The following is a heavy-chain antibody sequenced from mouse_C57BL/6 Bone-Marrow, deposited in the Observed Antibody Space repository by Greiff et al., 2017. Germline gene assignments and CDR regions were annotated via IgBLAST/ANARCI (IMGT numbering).Heavy chain of an antibody. CDR2: IRSKSSNYAT. CDR3: VSRYYYGSLYAMDY. V-gene: IGHV10-3*01. J-gene: IGHJ4*01. CDR1: GFTFNTYA. D-gene: IGHD1-1*01. Sequence: EVNVVESGGGLVQPKGSLKLSCAASGFTFNTYAMHWVRQAPGKGLEWVARIRSKSSNYATYYADSVKDRFTISRDDSQSMLYLQMNNLKTEDTAMYYCVSRYYYGSLYAMDYWGQGTSVTVSS.